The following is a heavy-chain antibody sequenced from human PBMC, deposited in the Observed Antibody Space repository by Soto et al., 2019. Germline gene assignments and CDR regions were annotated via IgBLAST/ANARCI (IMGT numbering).Heavy chain of an antibody. CDR1: GGSISNSY. Sequence: SETLSLTCPDSGGSISNSYWSWIRLSPWKGLEWIGYIYSSGSTNYNPSLESRVTISVDRSKNQFSLKRSSVTAADTAVYYCARVPDRWGQGTLVTVS. J-gene: IGHJ5*02. V-gene: IGHV4-59*12. D-gene: IGHD2-2*01. CDR2: IYSSGST. CDR3: ARVPDR.